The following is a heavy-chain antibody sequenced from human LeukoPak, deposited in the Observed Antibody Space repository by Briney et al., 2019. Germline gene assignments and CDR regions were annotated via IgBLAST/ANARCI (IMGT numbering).Heavy chain of an antibody. Sequence: SQTLSLTCTVSGGSISSGSYYWSWIRQPAGQGLEYIGRMYTSGSTNYNPSLKSRVTISVETSKNQFSLKLRSVTAADTAVYYCARVTGYMIEDYFDYWGQGTLVTVSS. CDR3: ARVTGYMIEDYFDY. V-gene: IGHV4-61*02. J-gene: IGHJ4*02. D-gene: IGHD3-22*01. CDR1: GGSISSGSYY. CDR2: MYTSGST.